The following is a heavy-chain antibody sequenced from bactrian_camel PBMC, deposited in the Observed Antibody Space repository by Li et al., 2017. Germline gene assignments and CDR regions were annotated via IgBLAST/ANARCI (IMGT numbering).Heavy chain of an antibody. D-gene: IGHD5*01. V-gene: IGHV3S55*01. CDR1: GHNTYY. CDR2: IDTSGGT. J-gene: IGHJ4*01. Sequence: HVQLVESGGGSVQAGGSLQLSCVVSGHNTYYMAWFRQAPGKEREGVAFIDTSGGTNYAYSVAGRFTASRDNAKNTLYLHLNNLKLEDTAMYYCGVGSDFALTGQGTQVTVS.